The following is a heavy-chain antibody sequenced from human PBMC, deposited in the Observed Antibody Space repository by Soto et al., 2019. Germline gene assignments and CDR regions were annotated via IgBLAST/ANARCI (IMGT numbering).Heavy chain of an antibody. CDR3: AREGSSSWYDWYFDL. D-gene: IGHD6-13*01. CDR1: GGSISSYY. V-gene: IGHV4-59*01. J-gene: IGHJ2*01. Sequence: QVQLQESGPGLVKPSETLSLTCTVSGGSISSYYWSWIRQPPGKGLEWIGYIYYSGSTNYNPSLRSRVTISGDTSKNQFSLKLSSVTAADTAVYYCAREGSSSWYDWYFDLWGRGTLVTVSS. CDR2: IYYSGST.